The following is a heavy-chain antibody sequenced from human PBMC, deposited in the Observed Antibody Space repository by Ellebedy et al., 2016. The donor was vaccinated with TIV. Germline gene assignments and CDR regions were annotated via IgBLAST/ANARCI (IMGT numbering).Heavy chain of an antibody. V-gene: IGHV3-23*01. J-gene: IGHJ4*02. CDR3: AKDRYSDRGRYFDY. D-gene: IGHD4-17*01. CDR2: ISDAGINT. CDR1: GFTFSTYA. Sequence: GGSLRLXCAASGFTFSTYAMSWVRQAPGKGLQWVSGISDAGINTYYADSVTGRFTISRDNSKSTLYLQMNSLRAEDTAVYYCAKDRYSDRGRYFDYWGEGTLVTVSS.